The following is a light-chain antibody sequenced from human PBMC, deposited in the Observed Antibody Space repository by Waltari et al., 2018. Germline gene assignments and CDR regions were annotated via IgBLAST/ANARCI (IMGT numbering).Light chain of an antibody. J-gene: IGKJ1*01. V-gene: IGKV1-5*01. CDR1: QSISSW. CDR3: QQYNSYWT. Sequence: DIQMTQSPSNLSASVGDRVTITCRVSQSISSWLAWYQQKPGKAPKLLIYDASSLESGVPSRFSGSGSGTEFTLTISSLQPDDFATYYCQQYNSYWTFGQGTKVEIK. CDR2: DAS.